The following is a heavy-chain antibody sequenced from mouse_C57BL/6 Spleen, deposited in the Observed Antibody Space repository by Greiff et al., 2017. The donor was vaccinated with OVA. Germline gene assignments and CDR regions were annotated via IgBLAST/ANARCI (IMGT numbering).Heavy chain of an antibody. V-gene: IGHV1-82*01. CDR2: IYPGDGDT. CDR3: ARESPYSNYDGWFAY. Sequence: VQLQQSGPELVKPGASVKISCKASGYAFSSSWMNWVKQRPGKGLEWIGRIYPGDGDTNYNGKFTGKATLTAAKSSSTAYMQLSSLTSEDSAVYCCARESPYSNYDGWFAYWGQGTLVTVSA. J-gene: IGHJ3*01. D-gene: IGHD2-5*01. CDR1: GYAFSSSW.